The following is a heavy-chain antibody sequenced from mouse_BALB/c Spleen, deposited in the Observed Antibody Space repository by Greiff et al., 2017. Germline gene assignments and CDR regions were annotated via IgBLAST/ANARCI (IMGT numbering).Heavy chain of an antibody. CDR1: GYTFTNYW. J-gene: IGHJ2*01. V-gene: IGHV1-63*02. CDR2: IYPGGGYT. Sequence: LVESGAELVRPGTSVKISCKASGYTFTNYWLGWVKQRPGHGLEWIGDIYPGGGYTNYNEKFKGKATLTADTSSSTAYMQLSSLTSEDSAVYFCANLYYGNLDYWGQGTTLTVSS. CDR3: ANLYYGNLDY. D-gene: IGHD2-1*01.